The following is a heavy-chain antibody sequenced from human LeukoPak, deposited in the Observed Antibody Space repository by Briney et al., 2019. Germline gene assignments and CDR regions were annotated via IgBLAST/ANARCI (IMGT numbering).Heavy chain of an antibody. Sequence: PGGSLRLSCVVSGFTVSTNYMSWVRQAPGKGLECVSLIYSGGSTYYADSVKGRFTISRDNSKNTLYLQMNSLRAEDTAVYYCARGRYDFWSGYYTFDYWGQGTLVTVSS. D-gene: IGHD3-3*01. J-gene: IGHJ4*02. CDR3: ARGRYDFWSGYYTFDY. V-gene: IGHV3-53*01. CDR2: IYSGGST. CDR1: GFTVSTNY.